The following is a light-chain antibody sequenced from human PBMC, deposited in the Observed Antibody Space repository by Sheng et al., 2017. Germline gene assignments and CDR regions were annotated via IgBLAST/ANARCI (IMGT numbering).Light chain of an antibody. J-gene: IGKJ4*01. Sequence: EIVLTQSPATVSVSSGERATPSCRASQSVRTNLAWYRQRPGQAPRLLIYGASTRATAIPARFSGSGSGTDFTLTISSLQSEDIAVYYCQQYANWPLTFGGGTKVEIK. CDR1: QSVRTN. V-gene: IGKV3-15*01. CDR3: QQYANWPLT. CDR2: GAS.